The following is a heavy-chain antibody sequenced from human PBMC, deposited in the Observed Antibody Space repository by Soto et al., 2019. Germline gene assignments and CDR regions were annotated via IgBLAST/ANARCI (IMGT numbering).Heavy chain of an antibody. CDR1: GFTFSSYA. CDR2: ISGSGGST. CDR3: ALDRVPAANYSFHY. D-gene: IGHD1-7*01. V-gene: IGHV3-23*01. J-gene: IGHJ4*02. Sequence: GGSLRLSCAASGFTFSSYAMSWVRQAPGKGLEWVSAISGSGGSTYYADSVKGRFTISKDNSKNTVYLQMNSLRVEDTAIYYCALDRVPAANYSFHYWGQGVLITVSS.